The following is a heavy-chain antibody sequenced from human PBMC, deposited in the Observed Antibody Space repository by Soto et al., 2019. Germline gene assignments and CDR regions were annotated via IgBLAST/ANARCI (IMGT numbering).Heavy chain of an antibody. J-gene: IGHJ4*02. CDR3: ARNERAAAGTPFDY. CDR1: GGSFSGYY. CDR2: INHSGST. V-gene: IGHV4-34*01. Sequence: QVQLQQWGAGLLKPSETLSLTCAVYGGSFSGYYWSWIRQPPGKGLEWIGEINHSGSTNYNPSLKSRVTISVDTSKNQFSLKLSSVTAADTAVYYCARNERAAAGTPFDYWGKGTLVTVSS. D-gene: IGHD6-13*01.